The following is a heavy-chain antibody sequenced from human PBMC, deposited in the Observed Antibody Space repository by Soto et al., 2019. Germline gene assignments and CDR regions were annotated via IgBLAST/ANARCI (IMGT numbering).Heavy chain of an antibody. V-gene: IGHV4-31*03. Sequence: QVQLQESGPGLVKPSQTLSLTCTVSGDSITSGGYYWTWIRQHPGKGLEWIGYIYYSGVTYYNPSLKSRVTISVDTSKNQFSLILSSVTAADTAVYYCARDPRGRGSGRFAPWGQGTLVTVSS. J-gene: IGHJ5*02. CDR3: ARDPRGRGSGRFAP. CDR2: IYYSGVT. CDR1: GDSITSGGYY. D-gene: IGHD3-10*01.